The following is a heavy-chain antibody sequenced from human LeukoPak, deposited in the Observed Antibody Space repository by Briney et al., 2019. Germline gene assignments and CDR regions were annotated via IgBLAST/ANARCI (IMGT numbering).Heavy chain of an antibody. J-gene: IGHJ4*02. D-gene: IGHD2-2*01. CDR2: IYYSGST. V-gene: IGHV4-39*01. CDR1: RGSISSYY. CDR3: ARQLVVVVPAEFDY. Sequence: SETLSLTCSVSRGSISSYYWGWISQPPGKGLEWTGGIYYSGSTYYNPSLKSRVTISVDTSKNQFSLKLTSMTAADTAVYYCARQLVVVVPAEFDYWGQGTLVTVSS.